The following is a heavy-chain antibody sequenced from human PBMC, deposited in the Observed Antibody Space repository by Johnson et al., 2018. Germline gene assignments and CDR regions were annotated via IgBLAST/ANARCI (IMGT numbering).Heavy chain of an antibody. J-gene: IGHJ6*04. V-gene: IGHV3-11*04. CDR3: ARGDSVVVTAIGDV. Sequence: QVQLQESGGGLVKPGGSLRLSCTASGFTFSDYYMSWIRQAPGKGLEWISYISVSGNTIYYADSVKGRFTISRDNAKNSVFLHMNSLRAEDTAVYHWARGDSVVVTAIGDVWGKGTTVTVSS. CDR2: ISVSGNTI. D-gene: IGHD2-21*02. CDR1: GFTFSDYY.